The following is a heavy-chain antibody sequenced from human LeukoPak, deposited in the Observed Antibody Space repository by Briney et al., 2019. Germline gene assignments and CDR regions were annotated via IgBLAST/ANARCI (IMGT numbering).Heavy chain of an antibody. CDR1: GGSISGYY. J-gene: IGHJ5*02. CDR3: ARSSNSRFDP. CDR2: IYFIGST. Sequence: SETLSLTCTVSGGSISGYYWSWIRQPPGRGLEWIGHIYFIGSTNYNPSLKSRVTISGDTSNNQFSLKLTSVTAADTAMYYCARSSNSRFDPWGQGTLVAASS. D-gene: IGHD5-18*01. V-gene: IGHV4-59*01.